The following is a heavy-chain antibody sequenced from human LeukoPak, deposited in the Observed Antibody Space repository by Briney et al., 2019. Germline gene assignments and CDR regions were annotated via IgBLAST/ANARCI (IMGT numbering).Heavy chain of an antibody. J-gene: IGHJ5*02. Sequence: GGSLRLSCAASGFTFSSYAMNWVRQAPGKGLEWVSILYSGGSTYYGDSVKGRFTISRDNSKNTLYPQMNSLRAEDTAVYYCARAEGRRSRGNWFDPWGQGTLVTVSS. CDR1: GFTFSSYA. CDR3: ARAEGRRSRGNWFDP. V-gene: IGHV3-66*01. D-gene: IGHD3-10*01. CDR2: LYSGGST.